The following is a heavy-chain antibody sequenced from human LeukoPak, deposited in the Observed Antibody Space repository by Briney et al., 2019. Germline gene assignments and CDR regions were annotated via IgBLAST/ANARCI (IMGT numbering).Heavy chain of an antibody. J-gene: IGHJ4*02. Sequence: PSETLSLTCTVSGGSIGSSSYYWGWIRQPPGKWLEWIGSIYYSGSTYYNPSLKSRVTISVDTSKNQFSLKLSSVTAADTAVYYCARNVDTAMVYYFDYWGQGTLVTVSS. D-gene: IGHD5-18*01. V-gene: IGHV4-39*01. CDR3: ARNVDTAMVYYFDY. CDR1: GGSIGSSSYY. CDR2: IYYSGST.